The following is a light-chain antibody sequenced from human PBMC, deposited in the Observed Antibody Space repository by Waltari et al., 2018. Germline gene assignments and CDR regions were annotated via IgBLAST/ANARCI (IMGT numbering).Light chain of an antibody. J-gene: IGKJ3*01. Sequence: IQMTQSPSSPSASVGDRVTITCRASQGLSNYLAWYQQKPGKAPRLLIYAASTLQSGVPPRFSGSGSGTDFTLTISSLQPEDVATYYCQKYNSAPRNFGPGTKVVIK. CDR3: QKYNSAPRN. CDR1: QGLSNY. CDR2: AAS. V-gene: IGKV1-27*01.